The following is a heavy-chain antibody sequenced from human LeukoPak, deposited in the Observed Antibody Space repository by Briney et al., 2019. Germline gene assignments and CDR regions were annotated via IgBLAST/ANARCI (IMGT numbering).Heavy chain of an antibody. Sequence: SGGSLRLSCAASGFTFSSYGMHWVRQAPGKGLEWVAVISYDGSNKYYADSVKGRFTISRDNSKNTLYLQMNSLRAEDTAVYYCAKGEQWLVPGMDVWGQGTTVTVSS. D-gene: IGHD6-19*01. CDR2: ISYDGSNK. CDR3: AKGEQWLVPGMDV. CDR1: GFTFSSYG. V-gene: IGHV3-30*18. J-gene: IGHJ6*02.